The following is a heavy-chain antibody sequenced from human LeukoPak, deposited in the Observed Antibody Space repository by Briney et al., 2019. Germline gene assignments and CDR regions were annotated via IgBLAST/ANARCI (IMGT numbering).Heavy chain of an antibody. D-gene: IGHD3-3*01. J-gene: IGHJ3*02. CDR2: ISYDGSNK. CDR1: GFTFSSYA. Sequence: GGSLRLSCAASGFTFSSYAMHWVRQAPGKGLEWVAVISYDGSNKYYADPVKGRFTISRDNSKNTLYLQMNSLRAEDTAVYYCASLGNDFWSGYWNDAFDIWGQGTMVTVSS. V-gene: IGHV3-30*04. CDR3: ASLGNDFWSGYWNDAFDI.